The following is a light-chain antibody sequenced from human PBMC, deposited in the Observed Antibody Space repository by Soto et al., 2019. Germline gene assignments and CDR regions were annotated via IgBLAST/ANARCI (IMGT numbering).Light chain of an antibody. V-gene: IGLV2-8*01. CDR3: SSYAGSNSFV. CDR2: EVS. CDR1: SSDVGGYNY. Sequence: QSALTQPPSSSGSPGQSVTISCPGTSSDVGGYNYVSWYQQHPGKAPKLMIYEVSKRPSGVPDRFSGSKSGNTASLTVSGLQAEDEADYYCSSYAGSNSFVFGTGTKGTVL. J-gene: IGLJ1*01.